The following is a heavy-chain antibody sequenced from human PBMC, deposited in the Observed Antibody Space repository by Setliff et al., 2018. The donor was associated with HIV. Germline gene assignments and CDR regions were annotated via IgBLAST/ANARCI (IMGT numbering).Heavy chain of an antibody. CDR3: ARGVRIRVATATYFDY. V-gene: IGHV4-38-2*01. D-gene: IGHD3-10*01. Sequence: SETLSLTCAVSGYSISSGYYWGWIRQPPGKGLEWIGSIYHSGSTYYNPSLKSRVTISVDTSKNQFSLKLSSVAAADTAVYYCARGVRIRVATATYFDYWGQGTLVTVSS. CDR2: IYHSGST. CDR1: GYSISSGYY. J-gene: IGHJ4*02.